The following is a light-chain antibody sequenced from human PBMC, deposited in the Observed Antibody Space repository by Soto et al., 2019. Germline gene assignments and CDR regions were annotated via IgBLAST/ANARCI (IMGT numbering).Light chain of an antibody. V-gene: IGLV1-40*01. J-gene: IGLJ2*01. CDR1: SSNIGAGYD. CDR3: QSYDSSLSGSV. Sequence: QSVLTQPPSVSRAPGQRVTISCTGSSSNIGAGYDVHWYQQLPGTAPKLLIYGNSNRPSGVPDRFSGSKSGTSASLAITGLQAEDEADYYCQSYDSSLSGSVFGGGTKLTVL. CDR2: GNS.